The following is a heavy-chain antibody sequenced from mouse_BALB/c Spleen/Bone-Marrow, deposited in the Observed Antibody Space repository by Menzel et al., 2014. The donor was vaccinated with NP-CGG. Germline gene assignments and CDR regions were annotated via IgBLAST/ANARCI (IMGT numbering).Heavy chain of an antibody. Sequence: LVKTGASVKISCKASDYSFTDYYMHWVKQTHGRSLEWIGYISCYNGATSYTQTFKGKSTFTVDTSSSAAYMQFSSLTSEDSVVYYCARSEGSYYYGIIYALDYLCQGTSVTVSS. CDR2: ISCYNGAT. D-gene: IGHD1-1*01. V-gene: IGHV1S34*01. CDR1: DYSFTDYY. J-gene: IGHJ4*01. CDR3: ARSEGSYYYGIIYALDY.